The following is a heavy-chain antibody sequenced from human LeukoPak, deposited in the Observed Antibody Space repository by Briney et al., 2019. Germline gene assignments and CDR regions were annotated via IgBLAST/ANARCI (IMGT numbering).Heavy chain of an antibody. D-gene: IGHD5-18*01. V-gene: IGHV4-38-2*01. CDR2: IYHSGST. CDR3: ARLYSYGPLFDAFDI. Sequence: SETLSLTCAVSGYSISSGYYWGWIWQPPGKGLEWIGSIYHSGSTYYNPSLKSRVTISVDTSRNQFSLKLSSVTAADTAVYYCARLYSYGPLFDAFDIWGQGTMVTVSS. J-gene: IGHJ3*02. CDR1: GYSISSGYY.